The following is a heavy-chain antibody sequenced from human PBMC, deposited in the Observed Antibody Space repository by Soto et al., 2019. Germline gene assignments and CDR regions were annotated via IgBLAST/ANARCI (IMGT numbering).Heavy chain of an antibody. CDR3: ATYRRGEGGRGN. J-gene: IGHJ4*02. CDR1: GGSVSSHH. V-gene: IGHV4-59*08. D-gene: IGHD3-16*01. Sequence: QVQLRESGPGRVKPSETLSLTCTVSGGSVSSHHWTWIRQPPGKGLEWIGDYSDSTSYSPSLKSRVTISADRSKNQFSLKLGSVTATDTAVYYCATYRRGEGGRGNWGQGTLVTVSS. CDR2: DYSDST.